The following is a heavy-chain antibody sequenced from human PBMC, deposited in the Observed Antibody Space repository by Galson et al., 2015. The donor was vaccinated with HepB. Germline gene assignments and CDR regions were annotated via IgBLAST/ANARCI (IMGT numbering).Heavy chain of an antibody. CDR3: SRGRSSSFSSGWYNFDY. CDR2: IRTKGFDGTI. D-gene: IGHD6-19*01. CDR1: GFTFGDYV. V-gene: IGHV3-49*03. J-gene: IGHJ4*02. Sequence: SLRLSCAGSGFTFGDYVLTWFRQAPGKGLEWAGFIRTKGFDGTIEYAASVKGRFTISRDDSKSIAYLQMNSLKSEDTAVYYCSRGRSSSFSSGWYNFDYWGQGTLVTVSS.